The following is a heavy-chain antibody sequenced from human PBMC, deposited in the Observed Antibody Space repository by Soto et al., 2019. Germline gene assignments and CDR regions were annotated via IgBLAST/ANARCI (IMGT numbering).Heavy chain of an antibody. J-gene: IGHJ2*01. V-gene: IGHV4-61*01. Sequence: PSETLSLTCTVSGGAVSSGSYYWSWIRQPPGKGLEWIGYIYYSGSTNYNPSLKSRVTVSEDTSKNQFSLKLSSVTAADTAVYYCARDYGPTGVWYFDLWGRGTLVTVSS. CDR1: GGAVSSGSYY. D-gene: IGHD4-17*01. CDR2: IYYSGST. CDR3: ARDYGPTGVWYFDL.